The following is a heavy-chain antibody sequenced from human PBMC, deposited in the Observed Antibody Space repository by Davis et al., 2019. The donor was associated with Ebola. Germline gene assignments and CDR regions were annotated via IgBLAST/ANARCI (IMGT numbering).Heavy chain of an antibody. CDR3: TLNAQLVRGEDY. V-gene: IGHV4-59*01. D-gene: IGHD6-6*01. J-gene: IGHJ4*02. Sequence: SETLSLTCTVSGGSISSYYWSWIWQPPGKGLEWIGYIYYSGSTNYNPSLKSRVTISVDTSKNQFSLKLSSVTAADTAVYYCTLNAQLVRGEDYWGQGTLVTVSS. CDR2: IYYSGST. CDR1: GGSISSYY.